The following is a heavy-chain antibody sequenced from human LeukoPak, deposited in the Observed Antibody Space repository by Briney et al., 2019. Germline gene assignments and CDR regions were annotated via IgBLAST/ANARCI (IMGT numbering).Heavy chain of an antibody. V-gene: IGHV3-23*01. D-gene: IGHD3-10*01. Sequence: GGSLRLSCAASGFTFSSYAMSWVRQAPGKGLEWISGISGSGGSTYYADSVKGRFTISRDNSKNTLYLQMNSLRAEDTAVYYCAINMVRGEWGFDYWGQGTLVTVSS. CDR2: ISGSGGST. J-gene: IGHJ4*02. CDR3: AINMVRGEWGFDY. CDR1: GFTFSSYA.